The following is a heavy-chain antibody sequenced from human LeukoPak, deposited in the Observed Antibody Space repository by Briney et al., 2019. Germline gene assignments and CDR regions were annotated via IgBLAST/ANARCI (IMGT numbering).Heavy chain of an antibody. D-gene: IGHD3-3*01. CDR3: ARELRFLEWLSDCYYGMDV. CDR2: INPSGGST. Sequence: GASVKVSCKASGYTFTSYYMHWVRQAPGQGLEWMGIINPSGGSTSYAQKFQGRVTITADESTSTAYMELSSLRSEDTAVYYCARELRFLEWLSDCYYGMDVWGQGTTVTVSS. CDR1: GYTFTSYY. V-gene: IGHV1-46*01. J-gene: IGHJ6*02.